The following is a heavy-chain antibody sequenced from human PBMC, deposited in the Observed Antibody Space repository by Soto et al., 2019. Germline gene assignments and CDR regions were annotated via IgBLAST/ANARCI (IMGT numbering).Heavy chain of an antibody. J-gene: IGHJ6*02. Sequence: GGSLRLSCAASGFTFSSYAMHWVRQAPGKGLEWVAVISYDGSNKYYADSVKGRFTISRDNSKNTLYLQMNSLRAEDTAVYYCARGYYYGMDVWGQGTTVTVSS. CDR3: ARGYYYGMDV. V-gene: IGHV3-30-3*01. CDR1: GFTFSSYA. CDR2: ISYDGSNK.